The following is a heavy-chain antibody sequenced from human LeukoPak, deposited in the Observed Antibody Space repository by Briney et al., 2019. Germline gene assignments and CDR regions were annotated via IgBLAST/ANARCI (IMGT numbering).Heavy chain of an antibody. D-gene: IGHD2-21*02. J-gene: IGHJ4*02. V-gene: IGHV3-48*01. CDR3: ATGKCGGDCYSGY. CDR1: GFTFSNYG. CDR2: ISSSSSLI. Sequence: PGGSLRLSCAASGFTFSNYGMNWVRQAPGKGLEWISYISSSSSLIYYADSVKGRFTISRDNAKNTLYLQMNSLRAEDTAVYYCATGKCGGDCYSGYWGQGTLVTVSS.